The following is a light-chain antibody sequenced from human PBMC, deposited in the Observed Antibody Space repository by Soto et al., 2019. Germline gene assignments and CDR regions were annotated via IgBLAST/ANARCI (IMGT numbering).Light chain of an antibody. CDR3: QQYNKWPRT. V-gene: IGKV3-15*01. J-gene: IGKJ1*01. CDR1: QSVVIK. Sequence: EVLMKQSPATLSVSPGERATLSCRDSQSVVIKLAWYQQTPGQAPRIIMYSASPRETGIAAPFIGGGAGTECTLTISSLQSEDFAVYYCQQYNKWPRTFGQGTKVDI. CDR2: SAS.